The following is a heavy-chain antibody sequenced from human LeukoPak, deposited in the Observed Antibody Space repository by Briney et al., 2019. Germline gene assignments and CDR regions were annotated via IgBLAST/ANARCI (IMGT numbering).Heavy chain of an antibody. CDR2: IYYSGST. D-gene: IGHD6-19*01. Sequence: PSETLSLTCTVSGASTSPYCWSWIRQPPGKGLEWIGYIYYSGSTNYNPSLKSRVTISVDTSKNQFSLKLSSVTAADTAVYYCASTKLRTYSSGWYYFDYWGQGTLVTVSS. CDR3: ASTKLRTYSSGWYYFDY. J-gene: IGHJ4*02. V-gene: IGHV4-59*01. CDR1: GASTSPYC.